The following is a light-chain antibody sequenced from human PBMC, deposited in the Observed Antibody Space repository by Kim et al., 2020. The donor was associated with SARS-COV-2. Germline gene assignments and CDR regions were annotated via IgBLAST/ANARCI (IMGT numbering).Light chain of an antibody. CDR2: YDS. V-gene: IGLV3-21*04. Sequence: APGKKARITCGGNNIGSKSVHWYQQQPGQAPVLVIYYDSDRPSGIPERFTGSNSGNTATLTISRVEAGDEADYYCQVWDSSSDHVVFGGGTQLTVL. CDR3: QVWDSSSDHVV. J-gene: IGLJ2*01. CDR1: NIGSKS.